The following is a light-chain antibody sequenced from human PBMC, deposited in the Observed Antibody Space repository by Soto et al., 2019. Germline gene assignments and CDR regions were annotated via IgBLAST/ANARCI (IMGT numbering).Light chain of an antibody. CDR2: AAS. CDR3: LQKYFYPFT. Sequence: AIQMTQTPSSLSASVGDRVTITCRARQGMRNDLDWFQQNPGKAPKLLISAASDLQSGVPARFSGSGSGTDLTLTISSLQPEDFATYYCLQKYFYPFTFGPGTKVDIK. J-gene: IGKJ3*01. CDR1: QGMRND. V-gene: IGKV1-6*01.